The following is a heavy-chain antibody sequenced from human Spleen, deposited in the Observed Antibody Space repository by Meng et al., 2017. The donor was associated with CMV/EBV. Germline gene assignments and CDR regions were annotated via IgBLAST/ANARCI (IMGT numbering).Heavy chain of an antibody. CDR3: ARDAGGGSYSDY. J-gene: IGHJ4*02. D-gene: IGHD1-26*01. CDR1: GYTFPSYG. CDR2: ISAYNGNT. Sequence: CKYSGYTFPSYGISWVRQAPGQGLEWMGWISAYNGNTNYAQKLQGRVTMTTDTSTSTAYMELRSLRSDDTAVYYCARDAGGGSYSDYWGQGTLVTVSS. V-gene: IGHV1-18*01.